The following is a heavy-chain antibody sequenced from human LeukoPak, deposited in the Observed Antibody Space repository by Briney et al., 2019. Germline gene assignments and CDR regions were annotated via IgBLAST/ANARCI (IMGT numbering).Heavy chain of an antibody. CDR3: ARGGHYDYIWGRYRQKDGFDY. D-gene: IGHD3-16*02. CDR1: GFTFSSYS. J-gene: IGHJ4*02. V-gene: IGHV3-48*01. CDR2: ITSRSSIR. Sequence: GGSLRLSCAASGFTFSSYSMNWVRQAPEKGLEWLSYITSRSSIRYFADSVKGRFTISRDNAKNSLYLQMNSLRVEDTAVYYCARGGHYDYIWGRYRQKDGFDYWGQGTLVTVSS.